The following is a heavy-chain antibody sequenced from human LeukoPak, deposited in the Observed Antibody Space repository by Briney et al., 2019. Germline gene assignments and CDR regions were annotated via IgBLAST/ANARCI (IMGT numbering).Heavy chain of an antibody. J-gene: IGHJ6*02. CDR1: GFTFSSYS. D-gene: IGHD3-10*01. CDR3: ARGGNYGSGSYLHYYYGMDV. Sequence: GGSLRLSCAASGFTFSSYSMNWVRQAPGKGLEWVSSISSSSSYIYYADSVKGRFTISRDNAKNSLYMQMNSLRAEDKAVYYCARGGNYGSGSYLHYYYGMDVWGQGTTVTVSS. CDR2: ISSSSSYI. V-gene: IGHV3-21*01.